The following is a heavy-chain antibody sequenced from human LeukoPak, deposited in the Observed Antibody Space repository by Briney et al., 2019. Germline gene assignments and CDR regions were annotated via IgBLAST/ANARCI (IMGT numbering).Heavy chain of an antibody. CDR2: ISGDGGIT. Sequence: GGSLRLSCAASGFTFDDFAMHWVRQAPGKGLELVSLISGDGGITSYADSVKGRFTISRDNGKNSLYLQMNSLRSEDTALYHCAKHGMDVWGQGTTVTVSS. CDR3: AKHGMDV. CDR1: GFTFDDFA. J-gene: IGHJ6*02. V-gene: IGHV3-43*02.